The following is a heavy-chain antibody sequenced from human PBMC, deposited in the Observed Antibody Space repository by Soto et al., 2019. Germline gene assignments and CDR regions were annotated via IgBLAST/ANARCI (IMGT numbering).Heavy chain of an antibody. CDR1: GFTFSTYW. D-gene: IGHD3-16*01. Sequence: EVQLVESGGGLVQPGGSLRLSCAASGFTFSTYWMSWVRQAPGKGLEWVANIKQDGSEKYYVDSLNGRFTISRDNAKNTLYLQMNSLRAEDTAVYYCARVGTATIWGFDYWGQGTLVTVSS. CDR2: IKQDGSEK. CDR3: ARVGTATIWGFDY. J-gene: IGHJ4*02. V-gene: IGHV3-7*01.